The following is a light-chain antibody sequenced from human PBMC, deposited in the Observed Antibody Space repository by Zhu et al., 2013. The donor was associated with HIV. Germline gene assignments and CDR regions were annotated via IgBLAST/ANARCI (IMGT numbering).Light chain of an antibody. CDR2: DNN. V-gene: IGLV1-51*01. Sequence: QSVLTQPPSVSAPPGQKVTIYCSGSNSNVGRHHVSWYQQVAQTAPKLLIYDNNKRPSGIPDRFSGSKSGTSATLGIAGLRTGDEADYYCATWDTTLSTGVFGEGTKVTVL. CDR3: ATWDTTLSTGV. J-gene: IGLJ2*01. CDR1: NSNVGRHH.